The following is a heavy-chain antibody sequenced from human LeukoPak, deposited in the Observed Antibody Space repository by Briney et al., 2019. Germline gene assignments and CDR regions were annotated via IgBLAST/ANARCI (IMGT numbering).Heavy chain of an antibody. V-gene: IGHV3-66*02. D-gene: IGHD3/OR15-3a*01. CDR2: IYSGGTR. Sequence: SGGSLRLSCAASGLTVSSKYLSWIRHAPGKGLEWVSVIYSGGTRYYADSVKGRFTISRDNSKNTVYLQMNSLRVEDTAIYYCARASWYGRWDCWGQGTLVTVSS. J-gene: IGHJ4*02. CDR1: GLTVSSKY. CDR3: ARASWYGRWDC.